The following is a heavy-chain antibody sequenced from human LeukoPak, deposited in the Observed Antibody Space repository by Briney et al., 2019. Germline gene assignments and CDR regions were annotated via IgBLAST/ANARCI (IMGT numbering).Heavy chain of an antibody. CDR3: AELGITMIGGV. CDR2: ISSSLDSSM. V-gene: IGHV3-48*01. D-gene: IGHD3-10*02. Sequence: GGSLRLSCAASGFTFNVYSMNWVRQPPGNGLEWVSFISSSLDSSMYYADSVKGRFTISRDNAKNSLYLQMNSLRAEDTAVYYCAELGITMIGGVWGKGTTVTISS. J-gene: IGHJ6*04. CDR1: GFTFNVYS.